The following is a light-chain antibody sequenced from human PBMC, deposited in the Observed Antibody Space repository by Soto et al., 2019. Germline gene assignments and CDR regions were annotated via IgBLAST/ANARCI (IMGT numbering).Light chain of an antibody. CDR3: QQYNNWPPIT. V-gene: IGKV3-15*01. Sequence: ILMTQSPGTLSVSPGERATLSCRASQSVSSNLAWYQQKPGQAPRLLIYGASTRATGFPARFSGSGSGTEFTLTISSLESEDFAVYYCQQYNNWPPITFGQGTRLEIK. CDR2: GAS. CDR1: QSVSSN. J-gene: IGKJ5*01.